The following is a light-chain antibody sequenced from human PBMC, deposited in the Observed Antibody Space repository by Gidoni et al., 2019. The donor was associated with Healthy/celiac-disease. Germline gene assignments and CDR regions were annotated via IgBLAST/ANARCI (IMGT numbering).Light chain of an antibody. CDR1: SNDVGGYNY. Sequence: QSALTQPASVAGSPGQSITISCTGTSNDVGGYNYVSWYQQHPGKAPKLMIYEVSKRPSGVSNRFSGSKSGNTASLTISGLQVEDEADYYCSSYTSNYVFGTGTKVTVL. CDR2: EVS. J-gene: IGLJ1*01. CDR3: SSYTSNYV. V-gene: IGLV2-14*01.